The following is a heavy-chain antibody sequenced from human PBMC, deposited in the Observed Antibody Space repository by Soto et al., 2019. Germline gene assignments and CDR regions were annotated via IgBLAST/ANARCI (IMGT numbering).Heavy chain of an antibody. Sequence: GGSLRLSCAASGFTFSSNYMSWVRQAPGKGLEWVSVIYSGGSTYYADSVKGRFTISRDNSKNTLYLQMNSLGAEDTAVYYCARTVGGITIFGVVIQGFDYWGQGTLVTVSS. CDR3: ARTVGGITIFGVVIQGFDY. J-gene: IGHJ4*02. CDR2: IYSGGST. V-gene: IGHV3-53*01. D-gene: IGHD3-3*01. CDR1: GFTFSSNY.